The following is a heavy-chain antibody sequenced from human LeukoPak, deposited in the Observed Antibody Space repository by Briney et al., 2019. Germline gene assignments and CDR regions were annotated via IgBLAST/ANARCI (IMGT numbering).Heavy chain of an antibody. CDR3: AKGFPSSSRWFDP. CDR1: GGSFSGYH. V-gene: IGHV4-34*01. CDR2: INHSGST. J-gene: IGHJ5*02. D-gene: IGHD6-6*01. Sequence: SETLSLTCGVHGGSFSGYHWSWIRLRPGKGLEWIGDINHSGSTHYNPSLKSRVTILVDTSNNQFSLKLHSVTAADTAVYYCAKGFPSSSRWFDPWGQGTLVTVSS.